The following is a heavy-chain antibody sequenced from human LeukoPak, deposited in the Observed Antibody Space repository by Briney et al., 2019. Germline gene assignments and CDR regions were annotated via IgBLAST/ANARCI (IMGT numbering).Heavy chain of an antibody. CDR2: ISWNSGSI. CDR3: AKALKGELSPSDY. D-gene: IGHD3-16*02. J-gene: IGHJ4*02. CDR1: GFTFYDYA. Sequence: GGSLRLSCAASGFTFYDYAMHWVRHAPGKGLEWVSGISWNSGSIGYADSVKGRFTISRDNAKNSLYLQMNSLRAEDTALYYCAKALKGELSPSDYWGQGTLVTVSS. V-gene: IGHV3-9*01.